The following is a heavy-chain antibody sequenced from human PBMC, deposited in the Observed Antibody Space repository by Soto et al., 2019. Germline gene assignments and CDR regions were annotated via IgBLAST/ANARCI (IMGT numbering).Heavy chain of an antibody. CDR2: ISNSGST. Sequence: EVQLLESGGGLVQPGGSLRLSCAASGFTFSNYAMSWVGQAPGKGLEWVSAISNSGSTYYADSVKGRFTISRDNSKNTLYLQMNSLRADDTAVYYCAKDAANYYGSGSYPLHWGQGTLVIASS. J-gene: IGHJ4*02. V-gene: IGHV3-23*01. CDR3: AKDAANYYGSGSYPLH. D-gene: IGHD3-10*01. CDR1: GFTFSNYA.